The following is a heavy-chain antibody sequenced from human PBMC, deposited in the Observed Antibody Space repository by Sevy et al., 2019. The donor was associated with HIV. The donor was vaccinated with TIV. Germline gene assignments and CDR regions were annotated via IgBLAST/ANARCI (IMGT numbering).Heavy chain of an antibody. CDR1: GYTFTGFY. Sequence: ASVKVSCKASGYTFTGFYIHWVRQVPGQGLEWMGWINPSSGGTKYAQKFHDRVTMTRDTSITTAYMELRRLRSDDTGIYYCARDRRHYDSGKYYDLPDYWGQGTLVTVSS. CDR3: ARDRRHYDSGKYYDLPDY. J-gene: IGHJ4*02. V-gene: IGHV1-2*02. CDR2: INPSSGGT. D-gene: IGHD3-10*01.